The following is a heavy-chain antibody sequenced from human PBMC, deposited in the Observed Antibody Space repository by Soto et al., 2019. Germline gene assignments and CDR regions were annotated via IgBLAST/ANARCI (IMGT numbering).Heavy chain of an antibody. D-gene: IGHD2-15*01. CDR3: ARHLTYCSAGSCYSDFPYYGMDV. Sequence: SATLSLTCTVSGCSIRSSSYYWAWIRQPPGKGLEWIGSIFYSGSTYYNPSLKSRVTISVDTSKNQFSLKLSSVTAADTAVYYCARHLTYCSAGSCYSDFPYYGMDVWGQGTTVT. J-gene: IGHJ6*02. CDR1: GCSIRSSSYY. CDR2: IFYSGST. V-gene: IGHV4-39*01.